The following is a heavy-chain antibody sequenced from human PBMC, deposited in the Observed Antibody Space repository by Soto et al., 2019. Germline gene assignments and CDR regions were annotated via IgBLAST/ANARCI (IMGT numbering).Heavy chain of an antibody. Sequence: ASVKVSCKASGFAFTSSAVQWVRQARGQRLEWIGWIVVGSGNTNYAQKFQERVTITRDMSTSTAYMELSSLRSEDTAVYYCAADSALSSPNYWGQGTMVTVSS. CDR2: IVVGSGNT. J-gene: IGHJ4*03. D-gene: IGHD6-13*01. CDR3: AADSALSSPNY. V-gene: IGHV1-58*01. CDR1: GFAFTSSA.